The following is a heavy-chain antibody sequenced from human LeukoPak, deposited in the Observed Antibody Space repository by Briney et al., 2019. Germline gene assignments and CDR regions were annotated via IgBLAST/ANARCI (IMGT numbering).Heavy chain of an antibody. CDR2: INHSGST. D-gene: IGHD6-19*01. J-gene: IGHJ3*02. CDR1: GGSFSGYY. CDR3: ARGHSSGWYGLFDI. Sequence: PSETLSLTCAVYGGSFSGYYWSWIRQPPGKGLEWIGEINHSGSTNYNPSLKSRVTISVDTSKNQFSLKLSSVTVADTAVYYRARGHSSGWYGLFDIWGQGTVVTVSS. V-gene: IGHV4-34*01.